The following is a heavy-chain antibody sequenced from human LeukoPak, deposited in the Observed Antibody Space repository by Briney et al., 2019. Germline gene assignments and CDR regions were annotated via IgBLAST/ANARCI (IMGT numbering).Heavy chain of an antibody. CDR1: GFTFNSYA. D-gene: IGHD3-3*01. V-gene: IGHV3-30-3*01. CDR2: TSYDGNNR. Sequence: GGSLRLSCAASGFTFNSYALHWVRQAPGKGLEWVAVTSYDGNNRYYAESVKGRFTISRDNSKSMLYLQMNSLRPEDTAVYYCARGEDGFWSGYVEHWGQGTLVTVSP. CDR3: ARGEDGFWSGYVEH. J-gene: IGHJ1*01.